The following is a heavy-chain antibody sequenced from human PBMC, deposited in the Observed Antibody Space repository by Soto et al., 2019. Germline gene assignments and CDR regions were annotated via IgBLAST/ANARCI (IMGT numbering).Heavy chain of an antibody. CDR1: GGTFNNHA. Sequence: QVQLVQSGAEVKKPGSSVKVSCKASGGTFNNHAINWVRQAPGQGLEWMGGVIPIFDTSNYAQKFQGRVTIIADESTRTANLEMGSLRSEKTAVYYCVIRKMMETVTSLRDKWFDPLGQGTLVTVSS. V-gene: IGHV1-69*01. CDR2: VIPIFDTS. D-gene: IGHD3-16*01. J-gene: IGHJ5*02. CDR3: VIRKMMETVTSLRDKWFDP.